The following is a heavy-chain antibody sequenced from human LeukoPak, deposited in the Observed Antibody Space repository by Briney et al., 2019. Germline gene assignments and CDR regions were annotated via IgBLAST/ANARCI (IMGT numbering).Heavy chain of an antibody. Sequence: GRSLRLSCAASGFTFSSYGMHWVRQAPGKGLEWVAVIWYDGSNKYYADSVKGRFTISRDNSKNTLYLQMNSLRAEDTAVYYCARGGYYYDSSGPLDYWGQGTLVTVSS. CDR1: GFTFSSYG. CDR2: IWYDGSNK. J-gene: IGHJ4*02. D-gene: IGHD3-22*01. CDR3: ARGGYYYDSSGPLDY. V-gene: IGHV3-33*01.